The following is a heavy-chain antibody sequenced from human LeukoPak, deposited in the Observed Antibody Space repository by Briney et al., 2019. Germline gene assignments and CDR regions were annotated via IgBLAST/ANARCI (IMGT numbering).Heavy chain of an antibody. Sequence: SETLSLTCTVSGGSISSGGYYWSWIRQHPGKGLEWIGYIYYSGSTYYNPSLKSRVTISVDTSKNQFSLKLSTVTAADTAVYYCARDSRHCSGGSCPLDIWGQGTMVTASS. CDR1: GGSISSGGYY. CDR2: IYYSGST. D-gene: IGHD2-15*01. CDR3: ARDSRHCSGGSCPLDI. J-gene: IGHJ3*02. V-gene: IGHV4-31*03.